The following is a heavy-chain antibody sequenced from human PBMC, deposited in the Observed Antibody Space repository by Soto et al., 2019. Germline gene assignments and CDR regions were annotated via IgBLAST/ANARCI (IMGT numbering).Heavy chain of an antibody. J-gene: IGHJ4*02. V-gene: IGHV4-59*11. CDR2: IYDSGST. CDR3: ASSSMVPVDYFDF. Sequence: SETLCLTCSVSGDSLKNHDWAWILHSPGKGLEWIGNIYDSGSTNYSPALKSRVSMSVDTSKNLFSLKMNSVTAADTAVYYCASSSMVPVDYFDFWGQGTVVTVSS. D-gene: IGHD3-10*01. CDR1: GDSLKNHD.